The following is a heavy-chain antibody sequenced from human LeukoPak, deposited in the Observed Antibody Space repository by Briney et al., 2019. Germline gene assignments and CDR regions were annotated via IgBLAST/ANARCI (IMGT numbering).Heavy chain of an antibody. CDR1: GGTFSSYA. Sequence: SVKVSCKASGGTFSSYAISWVRQAPGQGLEWMGGIIPIFGAANYAQKFQGRVTITADESTSTAYMELSSLRSEDTAVYYCATPDNGYRVFDPWGQGTLVTVSS. D-gene: IGHD5-12*01. CDR2: IIPIFGAA. CDR3: ATPDNGYRVFDP. V-gene: IGHV1-69*13. J-gene: IGHJ5*02.